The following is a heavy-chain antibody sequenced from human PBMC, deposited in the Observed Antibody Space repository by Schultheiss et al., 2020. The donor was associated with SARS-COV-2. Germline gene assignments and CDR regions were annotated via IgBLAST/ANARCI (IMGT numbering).Heavy chain of an antibody. V-gene: IGHV4-34*01. CDR3: ARGAYYDSIGYYSTPMYYYYGMDV. J-gene: IGHJ6*02. CDR2: INHSGST. CDR1: GGSFSGYY. D-gene: IGHD3-22*01. Sequence: SETLSLTCAVYGGSFSGYYWSWIRQPPGKGLEWIGEINHSGSTNYNPSLKSRVTISVDTSKNQFSLKLSSVTAADTAVYYCARGAYYDSIGYYSTPMYYYYGMDVWGQGTTVTVSS.